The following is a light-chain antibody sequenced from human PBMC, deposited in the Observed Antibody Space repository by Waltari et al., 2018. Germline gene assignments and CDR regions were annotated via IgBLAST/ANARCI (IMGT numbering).Light chain of an antibody. J-gene: IGLJ1*01. CDR2: VVS. CDR3: SSYTSSSTLVYV. CDR1: RRDVCGYTY. V-gene: IGLV2-14*01. Sequence: QSALTQPASVSGSPGPSLTISCTGTRRDVCGYTYVSWFQQHPGKAPKLMIYVVSNRPSGVSNRFSGSKSGNTASLTISGLQAEDEADYYCSSYTSSSTLVYVFGTGTKVTVL.